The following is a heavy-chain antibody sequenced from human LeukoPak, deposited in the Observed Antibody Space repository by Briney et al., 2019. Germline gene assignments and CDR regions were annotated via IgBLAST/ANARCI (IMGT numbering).Heavy chain of an antibody. CDR1: GYTFTSYG. J-gene: IGHJ5*02. CDR2: ISAYNGNT. Sequence: ASVTVSCKASGYTFTSYGISWVRQAPGQGLEWMGWISAYNGNTNYAQKLQGRVTMTTDTSTSTAYMELRSLRSDDTAVYYCARGARKPYDFWSGYWDFDPWGQGTLVTVSS. V-gene: IGHV1-18*01. CDR3: ARGARKPYDFWSGYWDFDP. D-gene: IGHD3-3*01.